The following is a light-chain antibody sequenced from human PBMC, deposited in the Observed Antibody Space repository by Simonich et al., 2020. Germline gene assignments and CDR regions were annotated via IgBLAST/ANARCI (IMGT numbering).Light chain of an antibody. CDR2: DVS. V-gene: IGLV2-14*01. CDR1: SSDVGGYNY. J-gene: IGLJ2*01. Sequence: SALTQPASVSGSPGQSITISCPGTSSDVGGYNYVSWDQQHPGKAPKLMIYDVSKRPSEVSSRFSGSKSGNTAALTISGRQTEDEADYYCSSYTSSSTLEFGGGTKLTVL. CDR3: SSYTSSSTLE.